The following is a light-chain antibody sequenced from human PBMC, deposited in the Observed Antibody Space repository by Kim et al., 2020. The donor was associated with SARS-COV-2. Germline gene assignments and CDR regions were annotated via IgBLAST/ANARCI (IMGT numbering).Light chain of an antibody. V-gene: IGKV1-39*01. J-gene: IGKJ4*01. Sequence: DIQMTQSPSSLSASVGDRVTITCRASQSISSYLNWYQQKPGKAPKLLIYAASSLQSGVPSRFSRSGSGTDFTLTISSLQPEDFATYYCQQSYSTPPLTFGGGTKLEI. CDR2: AAS. CDR3: QQSYSTPPLT. CDR1: QSISSY.